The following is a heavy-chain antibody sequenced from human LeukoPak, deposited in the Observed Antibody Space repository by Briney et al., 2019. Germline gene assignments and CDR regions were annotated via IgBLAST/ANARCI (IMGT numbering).Heavy chain of an antibody. J-gene: IGHJ4*02. D-gene: IGHD6-19*01. CDR1: GFRFTTYA. V-gene: IGHV3-23*01. CDR2: LSGTDDLK. CDR3: AKDRRGSGWYGGFDY. Sequence: PGGSLRLSCAASGFRFTTYAMSWVRQAPGKGLEWVSSLSGTDDLKWTPDPLRGRVTISRVNSKNTLYLQLDSLRVEDTAVYYCAKDRRGSGWYGGFDYWGPGILVTVSS.